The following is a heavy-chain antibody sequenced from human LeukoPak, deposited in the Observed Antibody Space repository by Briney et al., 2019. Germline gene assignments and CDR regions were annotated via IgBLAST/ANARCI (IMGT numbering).Heavy chain of an antibody. CDR2: FYYSGST. CDR3: ARTEGYSHGYHYYGMDV. D-gene: IGHD5-18*01. Sequence: SETLSLTCSVSGGSISSYYWRWIPQPPGRGVGWIGYFYYSGSTNYNPSLKSRVTISVDTSKNQFSLHLSSVTAADTAVHYCARTEGYSHGYHYYGMDVWGEGTTVTVSS. V-gene: IGHV4-59*13. CDR1: GGSISSYY. J-gene: IGHJ6*04.